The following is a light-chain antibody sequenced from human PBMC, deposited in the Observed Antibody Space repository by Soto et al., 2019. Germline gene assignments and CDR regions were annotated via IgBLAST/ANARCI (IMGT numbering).Light chain of an antibody. CDR2: EVT. J-gene: IGLJ1*01. Sequence: QSALTQPASVSGSPGQSITISCTGTSGDIGSYNRVSWYQQHPGKAPKLIIYEVTDRPSGVSNRFSGSKSGNTASLTISGLQAEDEAEYYCASWDDSLSGHFVFGTGTKVTVL. CDR1: SGDIGSYNR. V-gene: IGLV2-14*01. CDR3: ASWDDSLSGHFV.